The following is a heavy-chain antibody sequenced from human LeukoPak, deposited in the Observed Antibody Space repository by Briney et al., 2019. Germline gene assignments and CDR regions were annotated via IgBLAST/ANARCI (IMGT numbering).Heavy chain of an antibody. CDR3: ARGGDPGYYYYYGMDV. J-gene: IGHJ6*04. CDR2: IIPIFGTA. CDR1: GGTFSSYA. Sequence: ASVKVSCKASGGTFSSYAISWVRQAPGQGLEWMGGIIPIFGTANYAQKFQGRVTITADESTSTAYMELSSLRSEDTAVYYCARGGDPGYYYYYGMDVWGKGTTVTVSS. V-gene: IGHV1-69*13. D-gene: IGHD3-10*01.